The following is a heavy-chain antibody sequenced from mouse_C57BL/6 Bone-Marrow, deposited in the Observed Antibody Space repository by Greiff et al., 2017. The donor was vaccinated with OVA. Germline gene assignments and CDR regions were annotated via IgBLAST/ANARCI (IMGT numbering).Heavy chain of an antibody. D-gene: IGHD1-1*01. J-gene: IGHJ1*03. CDR1: GYAFSSYW. Sequence: LKESGAELVKPGASVKISCKASGYAFSSYWMNWVKQRPGKGLEWIGQIYPGDGDTNYNGKFKGKATLTADKSSSTAYMQLSSLTSEDSAVYFCARKGSRGWYFDVWGTGTTVTVSS. V-gene: IGHV1-80*01. CDR2: IYPGDGDT. CDR3: ARKGSRGWYFDV.